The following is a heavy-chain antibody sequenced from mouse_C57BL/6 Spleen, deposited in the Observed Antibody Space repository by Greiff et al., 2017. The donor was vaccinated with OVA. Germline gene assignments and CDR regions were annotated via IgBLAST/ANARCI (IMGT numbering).Heavy chain of an antibody. V-gene: IGHV1-81*01. CDR3: ASGLKGAMDY. J-gene: IGHJ4*01. CDR1: GYTFTSYG. Sequence: VHLVESGAELARPGASVKLSCKASGYTFTSYGISWVKQRTGQGLEWIGEIYPRSGNTYYNEKFKGKATLTADKSSSTAYMELRSLTSEDSAVYFCASGLKGAMDYWGQGTSVTVSS. CDR2: IYPRSGNT.